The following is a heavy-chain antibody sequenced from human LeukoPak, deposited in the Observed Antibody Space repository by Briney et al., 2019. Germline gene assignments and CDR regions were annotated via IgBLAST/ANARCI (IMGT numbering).Heavy chain of an antibody. CDR3: ARVDSGYSGYFQD. J-gene: IGHJ1*01. D-gene: IGHD3-22*01. Sequence: GGSLRLSCAASGFTLSSNWMSWVRQAPGKGLEWVANIKQDGSEIHYVDSVKGRFTISRDNAKNSLYLQMNSLGVEDTAVYYCARVDSGYSGYFQDWGQGTLVTVSS. CDR1: GFTLSSNW. CDR2: IKQDGSEI. V-gene: IGHV3-7*05.